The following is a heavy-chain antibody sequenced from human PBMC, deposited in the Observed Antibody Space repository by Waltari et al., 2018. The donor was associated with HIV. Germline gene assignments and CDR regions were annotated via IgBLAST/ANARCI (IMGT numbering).Heavy chain of an antibody. CDR3: ATYSGSYKRANDAFDI. Sequence: EVQLVESGGGLIQHGGSLRLSCAASGFTVSSHYMSWVRQAPGKGLEWVSVIYSGGSTYYADSVKGRFTISRDNSKNTLYLQMNSLRAEDTAVYYCATYSGSYKRANDAFDIWGQGTMVTVSS. V-gene: IGHV3-53*01. J-gene: IGHJ3*02. D-gene: IGHD1-26*01. CDR1: GFTVSSHY. CDR2: IYSGGST.